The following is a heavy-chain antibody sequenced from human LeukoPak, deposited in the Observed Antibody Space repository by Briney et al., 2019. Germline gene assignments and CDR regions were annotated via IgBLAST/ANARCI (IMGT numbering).Heavy chain of an antibody. V-gene: IGHV4-61*02. CDR2: IYTSGST. CDR1: GGSISSGSYY. D-gene: IGHD3-10*01. CDR3: ARQYYSTTLFDP. J-gene: IGHJ5*02. Sequence: SETLSLTCTVSGGSISSGSYYWSWIRQPAGKGLEWIGRIYTSGSTNYNPSLKSRVTISVDTSKNQFSLKLSSVTAADTAVYYCARQYYSTTLFDPWGQGTLVTVSS.